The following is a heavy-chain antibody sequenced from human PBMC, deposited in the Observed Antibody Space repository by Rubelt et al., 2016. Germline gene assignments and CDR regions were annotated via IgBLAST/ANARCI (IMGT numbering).Heavy chain of an antibody. D-gene: IGHD3-3*01. Sequence: EVQVVESGGGLVEPGGSLRLSCAASGFTFSSYTMNWVRQAPGKGLEWVSSISSGSHYIYYADSMKGRVTISRDNAKNSLYLHMNSLRGEDTAVYYCARDQGDNDYYFDYWGQGTLVTVSS. CDR2: ISSGSHYI. CDR1: GFTFSSYT. V-gene: IGHV3-21*01. CDR3: ARDQGDNDYYFDY. J-gene: IGHJ4*02.